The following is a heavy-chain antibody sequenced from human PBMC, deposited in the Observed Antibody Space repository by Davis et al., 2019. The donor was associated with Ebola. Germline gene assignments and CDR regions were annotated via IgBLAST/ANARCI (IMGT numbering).Heavy chain of an antibody. CDR2: INYRGST. CDR1: RGSISSYY. Sequence: SETLSLTCTVSRGSISSYYWSWIRQSPGKGPEWIGNINYRGSTNYNPSLKSRVTMSVDTSKNQFSLKLSSVTAADTAVYYCARGNYGDYIVLYYYNMDVWGQGTTVTVSS. D-gene: IGHD4-17*01. V-gene: IGHV4-59*01. CDR3: ARGNYGDYIVLYYYNMDV. J-gene: IGHJ6*02.